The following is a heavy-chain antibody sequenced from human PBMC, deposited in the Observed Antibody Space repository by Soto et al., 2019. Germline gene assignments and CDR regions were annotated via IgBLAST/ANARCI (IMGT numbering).Heavy chain of an antibody. CDR3: ARDPIGPGIFDY. Sequence: GGSLRLARVASAFTFSSYGMHWVRQAPGKGLEWVAVIWYDASNKYYADSVKGRFTISRDNTKNTMYLQMNSLRAEDTAVYYCARDPIGPGIFDYWGQGTLVTVSS. V-gene: IGHV3-33*01. CDR2: IWYDASNK. CDR1: AFTFSSYG. D-gene: IGHD1-26*01. J-gene: IGHJ4*02.